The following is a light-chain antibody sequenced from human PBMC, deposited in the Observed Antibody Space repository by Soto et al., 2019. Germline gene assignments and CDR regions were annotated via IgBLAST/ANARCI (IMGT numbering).Light chain of an antibody. CDR2: STN. J-gene: IGLJ3*02. CDR3: VLYMGSGIWV. Sequence: QTVVTQEPSFSVSPGRTVTLTCGLSSGSVSASNYPSWYQQTPGQAPRTLIYSTNARSSGVPDRFSASILGNKAALTITGAQADDECDYYCVLYMGSGIWVFGGGTKLTVL. V-gene: IGLV8-61*01. CDR1: SGSVSASNY.